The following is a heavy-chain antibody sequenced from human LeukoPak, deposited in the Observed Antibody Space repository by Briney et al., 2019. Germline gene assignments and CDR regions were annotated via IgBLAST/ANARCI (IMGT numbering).Heavy chain of an antibody. V-gene: IGHV3-21*01. CDR2: ISSSSYI. CDR1: GFTFSSYS. D-gene: IGHD6-19*01. J-gene: IGHJ4*02. CDR3: ARAGGLAVVDY. Sequence: KPGGSLRLSCAASGFTFSSYSMNWVRQAPGKGLEWVSSISSSSYIYYADSVKGRFTISRDNAKNSLYLQMNSLRAEDTAVYYCARAGGLAVVDYWGQGTLVTVSS.